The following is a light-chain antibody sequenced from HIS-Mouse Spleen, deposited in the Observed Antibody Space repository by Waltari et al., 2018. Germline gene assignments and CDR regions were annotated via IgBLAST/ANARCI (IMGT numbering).Light chain of an antibody. V-gene: IGLV2-23*01. J-gene: IGLJ3*02. CDR3: CSYAGSSTWV. CDR2: EGS. Sequence: QSALTQPASVSGSPGQSITISCTVTSSDVGSYNLVSWYQQRPGQAPKLMIYEGSKRPSGVSNPFSGSKSGNTASLTISGLQAEDEADYYCCSYAGSSTWVFGGGTKLTVL. CDR1: SSDVGSYNL.